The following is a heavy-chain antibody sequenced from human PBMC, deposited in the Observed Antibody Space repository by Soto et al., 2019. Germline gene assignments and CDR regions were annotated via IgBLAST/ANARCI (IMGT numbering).Heavy chain of an antibody. V-gene: IGHV4-30-2*01. J-gene: IGHJ4*02. CDR1: GGSISSGGYS. Sequence: SETLSLTCAVSGGSISSGGYSWSWIRQPPGKGLEWIGYIYLSGSTYYNPSLKSRVTISVDRSKNQFSLKLTSVTAADTAVYYCARGGGYSPAHWGQGXLVTVYS. CDR3: ARGGGYSPAH. CDR2: IYLSGST. D-gene: IGHD5-18*01.